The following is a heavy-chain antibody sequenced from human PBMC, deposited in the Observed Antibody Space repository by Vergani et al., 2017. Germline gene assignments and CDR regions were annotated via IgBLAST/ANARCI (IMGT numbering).Heavy chain of an antibody. CDR1: GFTFQAFA. D-gene: IGHD2-8*01. Sequence: VEAGGGLVQPGGSLRLSCTASGFTFQAFAFHWVRQVSGRGLEWVSGIDRNYGVKNGNSFEGRFSISRDNAKKAVFLQMNSLRAEDTAVYYCARDSCTNGVCYTFDYWGQGTLVTVSS. J-gene: IGHJ4*02. CDR2: IDRNYGVK. V-gene: IGHV3-9*01. CDR3: ARDSCTNGVCYTFDY.